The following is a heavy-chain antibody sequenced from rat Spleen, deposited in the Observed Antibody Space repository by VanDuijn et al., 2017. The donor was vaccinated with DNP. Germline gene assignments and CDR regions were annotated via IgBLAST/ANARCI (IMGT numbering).Heavy chain of an antibody. CDR2: LSSGGST. J-gene: IGHJ2*01. CDR3: SKDSYGFNFDY. Sequence: QVQLKESGPGMVQPSQTLPLPCTVSGFSLTDYGVQWVRQPPGKVLEWIAALSSGGSTFYNSVLKSRLSISRDISKSQVFLKVNSLQAEDTAIYFCSKDSYGFNFDYWGQGVMVTVSS. CDR1: GFSLTDYG. D-gene: IGHD1-4*01. V-gene: IGHV2S8*01.